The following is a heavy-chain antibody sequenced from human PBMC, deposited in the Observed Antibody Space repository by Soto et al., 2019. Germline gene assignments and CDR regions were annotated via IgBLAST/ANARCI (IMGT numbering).Heavy chain of an antibody. D-gene: IGHD1-7*01. Sequence: ASVKVSCKASGYTFTSYGISWVRQAPGQGLEWMGWISAYNGNTNYAQKLQGRVTMTTDTSTSTAYMELRSLRSDDTAVYYCARDGWRGTGTTVADYWGQGTLVTVSS. CDR2: ISAYNGNT. V-gene: IGHV1-18*01. CDR3: ARDGWRGTGTTVADY. J-gene: IGHJ4*02. CDR1: GYTFTSYG.